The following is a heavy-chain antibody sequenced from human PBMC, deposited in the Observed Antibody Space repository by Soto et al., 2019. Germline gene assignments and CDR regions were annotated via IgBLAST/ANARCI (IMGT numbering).Heavy chain of an antibody. CDR3: ARDTEYAAIDY. Sequence: QVRLQESGSGLVKPSQTLSLTCSVSGDSIDTIGYFWSWVRQRPGEGLEWIGHIYYSGHTNYNPSLKSRLTLSIDTSANQFSLRLMSVTDADTAVYYCARDTEYAAIDYWGQGKLVIVSS. J-gene: IGHJ4*02. CDR1: GDSIDTIGYF. CDR2: IYYSGHT. D-gene: IGHD2-15*01. V-gene: IGHV4-31*03.